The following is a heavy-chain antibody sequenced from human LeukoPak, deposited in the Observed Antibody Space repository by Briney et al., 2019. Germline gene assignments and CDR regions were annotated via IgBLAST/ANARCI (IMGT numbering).Heavy chain of an antibody. Sequence: GGSLRLSCAASGFTFSDYYMSWVRQAPGKGLEWVSYISSSGSTIYYADSVKGRFTISRDNAKNSLYLQMNSLRAEDTAVYYCAREGRNYYDSSGYYYGIHGYWGQGTLVTVSS. CDR2: ISSSGSTI. J-gene: IGHJ4*02. V-gene: IGHV3-11*01. D-gene: IGHD3-22*01. CDR3: AREGRNYYDSSGYYYGIHGY. CDR1: GFTFSDYY.